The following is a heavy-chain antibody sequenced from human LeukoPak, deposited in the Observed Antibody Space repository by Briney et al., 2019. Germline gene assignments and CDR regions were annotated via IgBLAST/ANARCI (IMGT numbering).Heavy chain of an antibody. CDR3: LRDLNWSLDQ. CDR1: EFTFSSYS. V-gene: IGHV3-48*04. CDR2: ITNSGNSK. Sequence: GGSLRLSCAASEFTFSSYSMNWVRQAPGKGLEWVSYITNSGNSKSYADSVKGRFTISRDNAKNTLYLQMSSLRAEDTAVYYCLRDLNWSLDQWGQGTLVTVSS. J-gene: IGHJ4*02. D-gene: IGHD1-20*01.